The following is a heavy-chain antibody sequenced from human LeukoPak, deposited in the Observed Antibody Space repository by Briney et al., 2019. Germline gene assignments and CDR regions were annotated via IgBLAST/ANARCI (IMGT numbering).Heavy chain of an antibody. Sequence: GGSLRLSCAASGFTFSICDMSWVPDAREGAGVWVCAISGCGGSTYYADSVKGRFTISRDNSKNTLYLQMNSLRAEDTAVYYCAGATYNWCDPWGQGTLVTVSS. CDR3: AGATYNWCDP. CDR1: GFTFSICD. V-gene: IGHV3-23*01. D-gene: IGHD1-26*01. J-gene: IGHJ5*02. CDR2: ISGCGGST.